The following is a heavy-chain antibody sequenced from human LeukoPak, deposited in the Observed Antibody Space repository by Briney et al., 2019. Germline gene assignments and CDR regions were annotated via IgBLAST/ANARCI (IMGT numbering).Heavy chain of an antibody. Sequence: GGSLRLSCVASGFSFSIYGMTWVRQAPGKGLEWVSRIDGSGGEIHYADSVKGRFTISRDNSKNTVYLQMNSLRDEDTAVFYCAKGGPFSTSSQKYFDPWGRGSLVIVS. J-gene: IGHJ5*02. CDR3: AKGGPFSTSSQKYFDP. CDR1: GFSFSIYG. CDR2: IDGSGGEI. D-gene: IGHD6-6*01. V-gene: IGHV3-23*01.